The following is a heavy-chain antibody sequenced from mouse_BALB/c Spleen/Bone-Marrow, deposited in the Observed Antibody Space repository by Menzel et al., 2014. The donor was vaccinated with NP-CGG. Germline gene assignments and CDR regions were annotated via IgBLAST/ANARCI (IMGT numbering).Heavy chain of an antibody. J-gene: IGHJ3*01. CDR2: INPSTGRN. V-gene: IGHV1S81*02. CDR1: GYTFTSYW. CDR3: ARYAGEFVY. Sequence: QVQLQQSGAELVKPGASVKLSCKASGYTFTSYWMHWVRQRPGQGLEWIGEINPSTGRNNNNEKFKSKATVTVDKSSTTAYMQLSSLTSEDSAVYYCARYAGEFVYWGQGTLVTVSA. D-gene: IGHD6-5*01.